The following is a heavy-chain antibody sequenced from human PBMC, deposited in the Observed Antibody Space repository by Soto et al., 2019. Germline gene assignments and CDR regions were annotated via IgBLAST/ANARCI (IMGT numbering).Heavy chain of an antibody. CDR3: ARDTANYYYYGMDV. CDR1: GCTFSSYA. V-gene: IGHV1-69*13. Sequence: GASVKVSCKASGCTFSSYAISWVRQAPGQGLEWMGGIIPIFGTANYAQKFQGRVTITADESTSTAYMEPSSLRSEDTAVYYCARDTANYYYYGMDVWGQGTTVTVSS. J-gene: IGHJ6*02. CDR2: IIPIFGTA. D-gene: IGHD5-18*01.